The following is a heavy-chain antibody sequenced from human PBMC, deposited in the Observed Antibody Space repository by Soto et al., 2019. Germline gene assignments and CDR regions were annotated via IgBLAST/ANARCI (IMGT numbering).Heavy chain of an antibody. V-gene: IGHV5-51*01. CDR3: ARHATYYYDSSGYVDAFDI. CDR2: IYPGDSDT. CDR1: GYSFTSYW. D-gene: IGHD3-22*01. J-gene: IGHJ3*02. Sequence: PGESLKISCKGSGYSFTSYWIGWVRQMPGKGLEWMGIIYPGDSDTRYSPSFQGQVTISADKSISTAYLQWSSLKASDTAMYYCARHATYYYDSSGYVDAFDICGQGTMVTVSS.